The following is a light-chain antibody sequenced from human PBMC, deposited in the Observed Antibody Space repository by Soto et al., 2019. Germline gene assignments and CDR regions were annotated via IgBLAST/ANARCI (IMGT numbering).Light chain of an antibody. V-gene: IGKV1-5*01. CDR3: QHYHAFPPRT. CDR2: DAS. Sequence: DIQMTQSPSALSASIGDRVTITCRASQNVSTWLAWYQQKPGKAPRSLIFDASRLESGVSSRLSGTGSGTEFTITINNLQHDASGTYFCQHYHAFPPRTFGQGTKVQIK. CDR1: QNVSTW. J-gene: IGKJ1*01.